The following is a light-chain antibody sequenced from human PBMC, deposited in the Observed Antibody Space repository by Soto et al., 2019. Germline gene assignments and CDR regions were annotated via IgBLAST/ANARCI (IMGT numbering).Light chain of an antibody. J-gene: IGLJ2*01. Sequence: QYALTQPASVSGSPGQSITISCTGTSSDVGGYNYVSWYQQHPGKAPKLMIHDVSHRPSGISNRFSGSKSGNTASLTISGLQSEDEADYYCSAYSSSTPVIFGGGTKLTVL. CDR2: DVS. CDR1: SSDVGGYNY. CDR3: SAYSSSTPVI. V-gene: IGLV2-14*03.